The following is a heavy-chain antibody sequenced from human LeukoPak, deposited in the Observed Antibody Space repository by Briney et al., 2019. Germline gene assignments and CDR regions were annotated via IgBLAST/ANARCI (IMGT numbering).Heavy chain of an antibody. Sequence: PGRSLRLSCAASGFTFSSYAMHWVRQAPGKGLEWVAVISYDGSNKYYADSVKGRFTISRDNSKNTLYLQMNSLRAEDTAVYYCARDDMGSPPPYYFDYWGQGTLVTVSS. CDR1: GFTFSSYA. V-gene: IGHV3-30-3*01. CDR3: ARDDMGSPPPYYFDY. J-gene: IGHJ4*02. CDR2: ISYDGSNK. D-gene: IGHD6-13*01.